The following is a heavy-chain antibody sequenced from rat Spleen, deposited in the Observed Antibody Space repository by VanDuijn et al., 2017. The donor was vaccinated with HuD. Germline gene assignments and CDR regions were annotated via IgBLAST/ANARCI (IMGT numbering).Heavy chain of an antibody. CDR3: AIHGGLRNWFES. D-gene: IGHD1-11*01. CDR2: ISTVSAYT. CDR1: FFTFRLYD. Sequence: EVQLVDSSGGLMPPGRSLMLSCAASFFTFRLYDLSWVRPAPTTGLEWLASISTVSAYTYSLDSVPGRFTVSSDEANHHHYLQMDSLRSEDTATYYFAIHGGLRNWFESWGQGTRVTVSS. J-gene: IGHJ3*01. V-gene: IGHV5S13*01.